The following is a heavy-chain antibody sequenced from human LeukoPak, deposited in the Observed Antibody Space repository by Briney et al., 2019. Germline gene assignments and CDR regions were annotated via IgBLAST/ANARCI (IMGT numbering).Heavy chain of an antibody. CDR3: ARGAGDRYVWGSYRPGWYFDL. D-gene: IGHD3-16*02. V-gene: IGHV1-2*04. Sequence: ASVKVSCKASGYTFTGYYMHWVRQAPGQGLEWMGWINPNSGGTNYAQKFQGWVTMTRDTSISTAYMELSRLRSDDTAVYYCARGAGDRYVWGSYRPGWYFDLWGRGTLVTVSS. CDR2: INPNSGGT. J-gene: IGHJ2*01. CDR1: GYTFTGYY.